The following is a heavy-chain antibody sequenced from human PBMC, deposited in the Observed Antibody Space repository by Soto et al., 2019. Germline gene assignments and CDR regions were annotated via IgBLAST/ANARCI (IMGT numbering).Heavy chain of an antibody. CDR3: ARGEYSSLYYFDY. V-gene: IGHV4-61*08. D-gene: IGHD6-6*01. CDR2: IYYSGIT. CDR1: GGSISSGDYY. J-gene: IGHJ4*02. Sequence: PSETLSLTCTVSGGSISSGDYYWSWIRQPPGKGLEWIGYIYYSGITNYNASLKSRVTMSIDTSKNQFSLKLNSVTAADTAVYYCARGEYSSLYYFDYWGQGTLVTVSS.